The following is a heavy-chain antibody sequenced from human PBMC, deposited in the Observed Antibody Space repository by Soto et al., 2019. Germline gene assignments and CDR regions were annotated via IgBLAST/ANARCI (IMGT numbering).Heavy chain of an antibody. Sequence: GESLKISCKGSGYSFTSYWISWVRQMPGKGLEWMGRIDPSDSYTNYSPSFQGHVTISADKSISTAYLQWSSLKASDTAMYYCARLQAYTFGPGAYFDCWGQGTLVTVSS. CDR3: ARLQAYTFGPGAYFDC. CDR2: IDPSDSYT. CDR1: GYSFTSYW. D-gene: IGHD5-18*01. J-gene: IGHJ4*02. V-gene: IGHV5-10-1*01.